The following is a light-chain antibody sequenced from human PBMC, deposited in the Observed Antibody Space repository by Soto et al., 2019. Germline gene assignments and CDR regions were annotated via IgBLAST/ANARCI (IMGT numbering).Light chain of an antibody. V-gene: IGLV2-11*01. CDR3: CSYGGRYSSV. Sequence: QSALTQPRSVSGSPGQSVTISCTGSSSDVGTYKYVSWYQQHPGKAPKIMIYDVSQRPSGVPDRFSGSKSGNTASLTISGLQAEDESDYYCCSYGGRYSSVFGGGTKLTVL. CDR1: SSDVGTYKY. J-gene: IGLJ2*01. CDR2: DVS.